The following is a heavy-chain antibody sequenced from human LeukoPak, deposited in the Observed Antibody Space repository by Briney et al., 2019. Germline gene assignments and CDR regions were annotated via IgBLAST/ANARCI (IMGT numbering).Heavy chain of an antibody. V-gene: IGHV3-30*02. CDR3: AKDPGEMDWFDP. D-gene: IGHD5-24*01. J-gene: IGHJ5*02. Sequence: GGSLRLSCAASGFTFNTYTMNWVRQAPGKGLEWVAFIRYDESNKYYADSVKGRFTISRDNSKNTLYLQMNSPRAEDTAVYYCAKDPGEMDWFDPWGQGTLVTVSS. CDR1: GFTFNTYT. CDR2: IRYDESNK.